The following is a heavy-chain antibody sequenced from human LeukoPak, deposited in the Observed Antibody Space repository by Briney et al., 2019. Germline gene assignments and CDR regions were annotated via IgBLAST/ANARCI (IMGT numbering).Heavy chain of an antibody. J-gene: IGHJ6*02. V-gene: IGHV4-34*01. CDR3: AREVVRGVVTPRYYGMDV. CDR1: GGSFSGYY. CDR2: INHSGST. D-gene: IGHD4-23*01. Sequence: SETLSLTCAVYGGSFSGYYWSWIRQPPGKGLEWIGEINHSGSTNYNPSLKSRVTISVDTSKNQFSLKLSSVTAADTAVYYCAREVVRGVVTPRYYGMDVWGQGTTVTVSS.